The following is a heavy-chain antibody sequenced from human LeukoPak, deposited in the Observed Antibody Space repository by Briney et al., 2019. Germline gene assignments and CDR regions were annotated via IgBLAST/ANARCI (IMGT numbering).Heavy chain of an antibody. V-gene: IGHV1-18*01. CDR3: ARAGEYDWLLYLATFDY. Sequence: GASVKVSCKASGGTFSSYAISWVRQAPGQGLEWMGWISAYNGNTNYAQKLQGRVTMTTDTSTSTAYMELRSLRSDDTAVYYCARAGEYDWLLYLATFDYWGQGTLVTVSS. D-gene: IGHD3-9*01. CDR2: ISAYNGNT. CDR1: GGTFSSYA. J-gene: IGHJ4*02.